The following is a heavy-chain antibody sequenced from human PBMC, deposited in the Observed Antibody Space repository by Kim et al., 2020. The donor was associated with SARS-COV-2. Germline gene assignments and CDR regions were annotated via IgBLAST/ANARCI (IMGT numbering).Heavy chain of an antibody. J-gene: IGHJ4*02. V-gene: IGHV3-30*18. Sequence: GGSLRLSCAASGFTLTSYGMHWVRQAPGKGLEWVAVISYDGSNTYYADSVKGRFANSRNTSKNTVYLQMNSLGPEDTAVYDCAKDFSLSCRSAGCHSGGWGQGPLVAVSS. CDR1: GFTLTSYG. CDR2: ISYDGSNT. D-gene: IGHD2-2*01. CDR3: AKDFSLSCRSAGCHSGG.